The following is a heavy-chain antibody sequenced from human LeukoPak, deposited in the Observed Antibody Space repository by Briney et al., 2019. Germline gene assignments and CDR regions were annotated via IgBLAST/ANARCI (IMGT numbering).Heavy chain of an antibody. CDR1: GYTFTSYG. CDR3: ARGAAAENDWYFDL. J-gene: IGHJ2*01. CDR2: ISAYNGNT. V-gene: IGHV1-18*01. D-gene: IGHD6-13*01. Sequence: ASVKVSCKASGYTFTSYGISWVRQAPGQGLEWMGWISAYNGNTNYAQKLQSRVTMTTDTSTSTAYMGLRSLRSDDTAVYYCARGAAAENDWYFDLWGRGTLVTVSS.